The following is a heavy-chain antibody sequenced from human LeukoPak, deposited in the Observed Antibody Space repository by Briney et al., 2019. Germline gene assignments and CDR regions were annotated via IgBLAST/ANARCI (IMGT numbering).Heavy chain of an antibody. D-gene: IGHD3-16*01. Sequence: SETLSLTCAVSGYSISSGYYWGWIRQPPGRGLEWIGSLYHSGSTYYNPSLKSRVTISVDTSKNQFSLRLTSVTAADTAVYYCARDFRLGELLLDYWGQGTLVTVSS. CDR2: LYHSGST. CDR3: ARDFRLGELLLDY. V-gene: IGHV4-38-2*02. J-gene: IGHJ4*02. CDR1: GYSISSGYY.